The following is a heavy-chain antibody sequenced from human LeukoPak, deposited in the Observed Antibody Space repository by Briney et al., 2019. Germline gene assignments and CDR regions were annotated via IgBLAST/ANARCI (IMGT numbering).Heavy chain of an antibody. V-gene: IGHV3-21*01. Sequence: GGSLRLSCAASGFTFSSYSMNWVRQAPGKGLEWVSSISSSSSYIYYADSVKGRFTISRDNAKNLLYLQMNSLRAEDTAVYYCARDTDYYDSSGYYSDAFDIWGQGTMVTVSS. J-gene: IGHJ3*02. CDR1: GFTFSSYS. CDR2: ISSSSSYI. D-gene: IGHD3-22*01. CDR3: ARDTDYYDSSGYYSDAFDI.